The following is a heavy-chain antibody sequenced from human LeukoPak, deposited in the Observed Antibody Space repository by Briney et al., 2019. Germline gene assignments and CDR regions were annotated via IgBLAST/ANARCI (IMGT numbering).Heavy chain of an antibody. CDR1: GGTLTSYA. Sequence: SVKVSCKASGGTLTSYAISWVRQAPGQGLEWMGGIIPIFGATNYAQKFQGRVTITADKSTSTAYMELSSLRYEDTSVYYCARWGGLLDNYGMDVWGKGTTVTVSS. V-gene: IGHV1-69*06. CDR2: IIPIFGAT. CDR3: ARWGGLLDNYGMDV. D-gene: IGHD3-10*01. J-gene: IGHJ6*04.